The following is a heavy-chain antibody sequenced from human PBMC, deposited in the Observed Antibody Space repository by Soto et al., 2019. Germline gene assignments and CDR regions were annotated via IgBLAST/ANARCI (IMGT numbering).Heavy chain of an antibody. CDR2: IKRDGREE. V-gene: IGHV3-7*01. J-gene: IGHJ5*02. CDR3: AKGGVSYAECES. CDR1: GFTFSDFW. Sequence: GGSLRLSCAASGFTFSDFWMSWVRQAPGKGLEWVANIKRDGREEYYIDSVKGRFTISRDNAQNSLFLRMKSLRADDTAIYYCAKGGVSYAECESWGQGTVVTVSS. D-gene: IGHD2-8*01.